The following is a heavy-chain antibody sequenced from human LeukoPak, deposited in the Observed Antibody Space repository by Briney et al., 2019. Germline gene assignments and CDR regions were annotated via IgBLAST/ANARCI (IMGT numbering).Heavy chain of an antibody. J-gene: IGHJ4*02. V-gene: IGHV4-38-2*01. D-gene: IGHD2-2*01. CDR3: ARHRPLIVVVPAATDY. Sequence: SETLSLTCAVSGYSISSGYYWGWMRQPPGKGLEWIGSIYHSGSTYYSPSLKSRVTISADTSKNQFSLKWSSVTAADTAVYYCARHRPLIVVVPAATDYWGQGTLVIVAS. CDR2: IYHSGST. CDR1: GYSISSGYY.